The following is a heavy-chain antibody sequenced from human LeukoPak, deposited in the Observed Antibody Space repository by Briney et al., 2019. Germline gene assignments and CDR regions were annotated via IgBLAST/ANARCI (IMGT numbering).Heavy chain of an antibody. Sequence: SVKVSCKASGGTFSSYAISWVRQAPGQGLEWMGGIIPIIGTANYAQKFQGRVTITADESTSTAYMELSSLRSEDTAVYYCASRTHMVRGLDSLYFDYWGQGTLVTVSS. V-gene: IGHV1-69*13. CDR1: GGTFSSYA. D-gene: IGHD3-10*01. J-gene: IGHJ4*02. CDR3: ASRTHMVRGLDSLYFDY. CDR2: IIPIIGTA.